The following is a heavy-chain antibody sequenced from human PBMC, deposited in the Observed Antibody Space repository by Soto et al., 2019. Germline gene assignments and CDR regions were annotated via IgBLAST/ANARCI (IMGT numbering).Heavy chain of an antibody. Sequence: GSLRLSCAASGFTFSSYSMNWVRQAPGKGLEWVSSISSSSSYIYYADSVKGRFTISRDNAKNSLYLQMNSLRAEDTAVYYCARDFGYDILTGYYSPRSHFDYWGQGTLVTVSS. CDR2: ISSSSSYI. CDR3: ARDFGYDILTGYYSPRSHFDY. CDR1: GFTFSSYS. D-gene: IGHD3-9*01. J-gene: IGHJ4*02. V-gene: IGHV3-21*01.